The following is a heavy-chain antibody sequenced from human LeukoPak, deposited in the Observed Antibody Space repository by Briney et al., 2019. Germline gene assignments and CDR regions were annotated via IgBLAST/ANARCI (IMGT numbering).Heavy chain of an antibody. CDR3: ARDTSQKFSDSKSYYDAFDV. D-gene: IGHD3-22*01. CDR1: GFTFSSYW. Sequence: QPGGSLRLSCAVSGFTFSSYWMIWVRQTPGKGLEWVANINRDGRERHYVDSVEGRFTISRDNAKNSLYLQMSSLRVEDTAVYYRARDTSQKFSDSKSYYDAFDVWGQGTMVTVSS. J-gene: IGHJ3*01. CDR2: INRDGRER. V-gene: IGHV3-7*01.